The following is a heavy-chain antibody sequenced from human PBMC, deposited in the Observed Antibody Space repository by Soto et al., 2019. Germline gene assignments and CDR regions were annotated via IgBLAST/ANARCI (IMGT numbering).Heavy chain of an antibody. V-gene: IGHV1-3*01. CDR3: ARDQASGEPAQYYYGMAV. CDR1: GYTFTSYA. D-gene: IGHD3-16*01. J-gene: IGHJ6*02. CDR2: INAGNGNT. Sequence: GASVKVSCKASGYTFTSYAMHWVRQAPGQRLEWMGWINAGNGNTKYSQKFQGRVTITRDTSASTAYMELSSLRSEDTAVYYCARDQASGEPAQYYYGMAVWGQGTTVTVSS.